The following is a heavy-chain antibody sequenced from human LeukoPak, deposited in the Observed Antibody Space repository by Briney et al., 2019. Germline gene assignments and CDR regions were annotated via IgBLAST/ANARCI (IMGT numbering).Heavy chain of an antibody. CDR1: GFTFSDYS. CDR3: AKRRSLIVTPGNYFDY. J-gene: IGHJ4*02. V-gene: IGHV3-23*01. D-gene: IGHD2-21*01. Sequence: GGSLRLSCAASGFTFSDYSMNWVRQAPGKGLEWVSAITSSGTTYYADSVEGRFTISRDNSQYTLYLQMNSLTAEDTALSSCAKRRSLIVTPGNYFDYWGLGTLVTVSS. CDR2: ITSSGTT.